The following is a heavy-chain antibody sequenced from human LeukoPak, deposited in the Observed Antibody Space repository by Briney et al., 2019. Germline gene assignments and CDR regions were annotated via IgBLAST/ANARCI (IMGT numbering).Heavy chain of an antibody. Sequence: SETLSLTCPVSNYSISSGYYWGWIRQPPRKGLEWVGSVYHTGSTYYNPSLKSRVTISVGTSKNQFSLKLTSVTAADTAVYYCARGGYFDRYIWGQGTMVTVSS. CDR1: NYSISSGYY. D-gene: IGHD2/OR15-2a*01. CDR3: ARGGYFDRYI. CDR2: VYHTGST. J-gene: IGHJ3*02. V-gene: IGHV4-38-2*02.